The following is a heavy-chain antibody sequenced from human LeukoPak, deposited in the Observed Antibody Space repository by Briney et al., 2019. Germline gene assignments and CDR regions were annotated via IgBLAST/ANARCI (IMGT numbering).Heavy chain of an antibody. Sequence: SETLSLTCTVSGDSISSGGFHWSWIRQHPGKGLEWIGYIYYSGSTYYNPSLKSRVTISVDTSKNQFSLKLSSVTAADTAVYYCARDSVDTAMDYYYYGMDVWGQGTTVTVSS. J-gene: IGHJ6*02. CDR3: ARDSVDTAMDYYYYGMDV. CDR1: GDSISSGGFH. V-gene: IGHV4-31*03. D-gene: IGHD5-18*01. CDR2: IYYSGST.